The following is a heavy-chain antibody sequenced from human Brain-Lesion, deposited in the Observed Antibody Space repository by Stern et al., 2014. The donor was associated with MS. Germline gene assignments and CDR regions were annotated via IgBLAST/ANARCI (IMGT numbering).Heavy chain of an antibody. V-gene: IGHV3-7*01. Sequence: VQLVQSGGGLVQPGGSLRLSCTASGFIFSNNWMSWVRQAPGKGLESVATIKQAGSEKQYADSVKGRFTISRDNAQNTPYMHMNSLRVEDTAVDYCARDGGYHDYVWGSSRPDYYYFYGMDVWGQGTTVTVSS. CDR3: ARDGGYHDYVWGSSRPDYYYFYGMDV. J-gene: IGHJ6*02. D-gene: IGHD3-16*01. CDR2: IKQAGSEK. CDR1: GFIFSNNW.